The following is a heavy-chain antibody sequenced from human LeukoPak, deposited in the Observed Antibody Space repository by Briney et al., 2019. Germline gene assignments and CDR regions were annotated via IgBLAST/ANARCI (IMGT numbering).Heavy chain of an antibody. Sequence: PGGSLRLSCAASGFTSSDHYMDWVRQAPGKGLEWVGRIKSNTDGGTADYAAPVKGRFTISRDDSKNTLYLQMNSLKTEDTAVYYCTTDLNYYDSSGYYYARNYWGQGTLVTVSS. CDR3: TTDLNYYDSSGYYYARNY. CDR2: IKSNTDGGTA. D-gene: IGHD3-22*01. CDR1: GFTSSDHY. V-gene: IGHV3-15*01. J-gene: IGHJ4*02.